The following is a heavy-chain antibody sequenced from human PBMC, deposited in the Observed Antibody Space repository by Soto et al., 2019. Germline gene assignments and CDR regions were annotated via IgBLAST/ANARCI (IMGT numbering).Heavy chain of an antibody. CDR3: ARGYYDSSGQSNTFDI. D-gene: IGHD3-22*01. CDR2: VHYSGST. Sequence: SETLSLPCTVSGASISSYYWSWIRQSPGKGLEWIGFVHYSGSTNYNPSLNSRVTISVDTSKNQFSLKLSSVTAADTAVYYCARGYYDSSGQSNTFDIWGQGTMVTVSS. V-gene: IGHV4-59*01. CDR1: GASISSYY. J-gene: IGHJ3*02.